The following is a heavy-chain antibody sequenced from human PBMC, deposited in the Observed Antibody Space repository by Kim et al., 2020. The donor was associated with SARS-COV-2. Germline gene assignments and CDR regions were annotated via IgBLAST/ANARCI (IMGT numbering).Heavy chain of an antibody. CDR3: ARERITMVRGAKNYGMDV. Sequence: SETLSLTCAVSGGSISSSNWWSWVRQPPGKGLEWIGEIYHSGSTNYNPSLKSRVTISVDKSKNQFSLKLSSVTAADTAVYYCARERITMVRGAKNYGMDVWGQGTTVTVSS. CDR1: GGSISSSNW. J-gene: IGHJ6*02. V-gene: IGHV4-4*02. D-gene: IGHD3-10*01. CDR2: IYHSGST.